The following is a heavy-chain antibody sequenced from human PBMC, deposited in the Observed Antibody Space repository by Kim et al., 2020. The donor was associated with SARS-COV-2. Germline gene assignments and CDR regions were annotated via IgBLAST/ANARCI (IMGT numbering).Heavy chain of an antibody. CDR2: IYYSGST. J-gene: IGHJ6*02. CDR1: GGSISSYY. CDR3: ARDKTTGTTYPPEGGMDV. Sequence: SETLSLTCTVSGGSISSYYWSWIRQPPGKGLEWIGYIYYSGSTNYNPSLKSRVTISVDTSKNQFSLKLSSVTAADTAVYYCARDKTTGTTYPPEGGMDVWGQGTTVTVSS. D-gene: IGHD1-1*01. V-gene: IGHV4-59*13.